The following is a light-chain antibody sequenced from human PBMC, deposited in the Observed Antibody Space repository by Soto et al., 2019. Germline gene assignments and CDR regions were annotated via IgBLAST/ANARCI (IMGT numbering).Light chain of an antibody. CDR1: QSISTW. CDR3: QQYNGYPHT. V-gene: IGKV1-5*03. J-gene: IGKJ2*01. Sequence: DIQMTQSPSTLSASVGDRVTITCRASQSISTWLAWYQQKPGKAPKLLIYKASSLRNGVPSRFSGSCSGTEFTLTIYSLQPDDFASYYCQQYNGYPHTFGQGTKVEIK. CDR2: KAS.